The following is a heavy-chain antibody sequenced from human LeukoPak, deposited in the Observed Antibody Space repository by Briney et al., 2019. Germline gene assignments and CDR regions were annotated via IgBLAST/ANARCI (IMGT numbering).Heavy chain of an antibody. J-gene: IGHJ4*02. CDR3: ARDAGYYTGGSCWYFDH. CDR2: INLNSGGT. CDR1: GYTFTDYY. D-gene: IGHD2-15*01. Sequence: GASVKVSCKASGYTFTDYYMHWVRQAPGQGLEWMGWINLNSGGTNFAQRFQGRVTMTRDTTISTAYMDLSRLISDDTAVYYCARDAGYYTGGSCWYFDHWGQGTLVTVSS. V-gene: IGHV1-2*02.